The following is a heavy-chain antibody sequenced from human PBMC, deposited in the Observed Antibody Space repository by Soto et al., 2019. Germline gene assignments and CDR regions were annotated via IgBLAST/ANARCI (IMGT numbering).Heavy chain of an antibody. CDR3: VRDWGGYYCDY. Sequence: QVHLVQSGAEVKKPGASVKVSCKASGYTFTRYSMHCVRQAPGQGLEWMGVINPTGDATYYAQKFQGRLTETSDTSTCAVHMELSSQGSEDTACSYCVRDWGGYYCDYWGQGTRVTVSS. CDR1: GYTFTRYS. V-gene: IGHV1-46*01. CDR2: INPTGDAT. D-gene: IGHD3-16*01. J-gene: IGHJ4*02.